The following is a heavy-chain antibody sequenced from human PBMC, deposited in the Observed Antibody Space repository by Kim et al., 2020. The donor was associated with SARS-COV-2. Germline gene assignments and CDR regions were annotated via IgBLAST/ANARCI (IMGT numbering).Heavy chain of an antibody. V-gene: IGHV3-23*01. J-gene: IGHJ4*02. CDR1: GFTFSSYA. D-gene: IGHD3-10*01. CDR3: AKVLNYYGSGSYYLGFGY. CDR2: ISGSGGST. Sequence: GGSLRLSCAASGFTFSSYAMSWVRQAPGKGLEWVSAISGSGGSTYYADSVKGRFTISRDNSKNTLYLQMNSLRAEDTAVYYCAKVLNYYGSGSYYLGFGYWGQGTLVTVSS.